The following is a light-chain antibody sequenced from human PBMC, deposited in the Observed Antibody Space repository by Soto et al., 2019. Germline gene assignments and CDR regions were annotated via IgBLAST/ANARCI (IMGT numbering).Light chain of an antibody. CDR3: QQYGTTPWT. CDR1: QSVSSSY. Sequence: EIVLTQSPGTLSLSPGERATLSCRASQSVSSSYLAWDQHKPGQAPRLLISGTSSRAKGIPDRFSGSGAGTAFTLTISRLEPEDFAVYYCQQYGTTPWTFGQGTKVEVK. J-gene: IGKJ1*01. V-gene: IGKV3-20*01. CDR2: GTS.